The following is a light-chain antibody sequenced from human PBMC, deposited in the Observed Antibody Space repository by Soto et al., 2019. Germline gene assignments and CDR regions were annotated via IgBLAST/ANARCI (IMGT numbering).Light chain of an antibody. Sequence: DVVMTQSPLSLPVTLGQPASISCRSSQSLVYSDGNTYLNWFQQRPAQYPRRLIYKVSNWGSGVTDRVSGSGSGANFTKKIIRVEAEDVVVYYCRQCTHGPLYTFGHGTKLEIK. V-gene: IGKV2D-30*01. CDR1: QSLVYSDGNTY. CDR3: RQCTHGPLYT. J-gene: IGKJ2*01. CDR2: KVS.